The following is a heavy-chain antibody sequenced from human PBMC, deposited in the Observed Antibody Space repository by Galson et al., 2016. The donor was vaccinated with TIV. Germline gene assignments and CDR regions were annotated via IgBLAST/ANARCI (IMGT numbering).Heavy chain of an antibody. J-gene: IGHJ4*02. CDR2: ISYDGSN. Sequence: SLRLSCAASGFTFNSYAMNWVRQAPGKGLEWVAVISYDGSNNADSVKGRFTISTDKSKNTLYLQINSLRGEDTAVYYCARTLTSYYFDYWGQGTLVTVSS. CDR1: GFTFNSYA. D-gene: IGHD1-20*01. CDR3: ARTLTSYYFDY. V-gene: IGHV3-30-3*01.